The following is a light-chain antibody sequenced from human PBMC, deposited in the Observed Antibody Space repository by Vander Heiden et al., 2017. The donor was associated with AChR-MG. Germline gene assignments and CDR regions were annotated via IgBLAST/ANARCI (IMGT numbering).Light chain of an antibody. CDR3: QKYNRPPRT. J-gene: IGKJ4*01. CDR2: AAS. V-gene: IGKV1-27*01. Sequence: DIEMTQSPSSLSAAVGDRVITTRPASQGMSNYLAWYQQKPGQVPRLLIYAASTLASGVPARFSGSGSATDFTLTISSLQPEDVATYYCQKYNRPPRTFGGGTKVEIK. CDR1: QGMSNY.